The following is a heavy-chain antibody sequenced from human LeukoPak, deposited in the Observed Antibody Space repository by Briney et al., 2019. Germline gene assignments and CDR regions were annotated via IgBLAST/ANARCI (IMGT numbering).Heavy chain of an antibody. Sequence: PGGSLRLSCAASGFTFSSYSMNWVRQAPGKGLEWVAFIRYDGSNKYYADSVKGRFTISRDNSKNTLYLQMNSLRAEDTAVYYCAKDRSKYSYGSSLDYWGQGTLVTVSS. CDR2: IRYDGSNK. CDR1: GFTFSSYS. V-gene: IGHV3-30*02. D-gene: IGHD5-18*01. J-gene: IGHJ4*02. CDR3: AKDRSKYSYGSSLDY.